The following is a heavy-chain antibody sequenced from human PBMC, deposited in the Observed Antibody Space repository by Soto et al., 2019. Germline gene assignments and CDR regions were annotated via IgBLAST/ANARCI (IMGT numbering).Heavy chain of an antibody. D-gene: IGHD5-18*01. CDR1: GGTFSSYA. CDR2: IIPIFGTA. J-gene: IGHJ6*02. CDR3: AAGDTAMVEGYYYGMDV. Sequence: QVQLVQSGAEVKKPGSSVKVSCKASGGTFSSYAISCVRQAPGQGLEWMGGIIPIFGTANYAQKFQGRVTITADESTSTAYMELSSLRSEDTAVYYCAAGDTAMVEGYYYGMDVWGQGTTVTVSS. V-gene: IGHV1-69*01.